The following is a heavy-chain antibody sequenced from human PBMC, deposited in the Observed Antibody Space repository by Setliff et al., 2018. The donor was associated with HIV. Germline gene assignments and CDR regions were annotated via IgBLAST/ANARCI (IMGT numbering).Heavy chain of an antibody. Sequence: SETLSLTCTVSGGSISSYYWSWIRQPAGKGLEWIGHIYISGSTNYNPSFNSRVAMSVDTSKNQFSLRLTSVTAADTAMYHCARDRSSGWSKDWFDTWGQGILVTVSS. CDR2: IYISGST. D-gene: IGHD6-19*01. CDR1: GGSISSYY. V-gene: IGHV4-4*07. CDR3: ARDRSSGWSKDWFDT. J-gene: IGHJ5*02.